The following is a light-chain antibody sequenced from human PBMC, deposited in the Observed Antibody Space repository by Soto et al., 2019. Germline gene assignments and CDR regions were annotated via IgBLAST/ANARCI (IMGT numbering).Light chain of an antibody. J-gene: IGKJ5*01. CDR3: QQRSNWPPIT. V-gene: IGKV3D-20*02. CDR2: GAS. Sequence: EIVLTQSPGTRSLSPGERATLSGRASQSVSNNYLAWYQQKPCQAPRLLIYGASNRATGIPDRFSGSGSGTDFTPTISSLEPQDFAVYYCQQRSNWPPITFGQGTRVEIK. CDR1: QSVSNNY.